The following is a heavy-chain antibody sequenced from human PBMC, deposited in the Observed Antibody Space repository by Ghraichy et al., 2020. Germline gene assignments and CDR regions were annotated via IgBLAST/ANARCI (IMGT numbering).Heavy chain of an antibody. CDR1: GGSISSSSYY. J-gene: IGHJ4*02. D-gene: IGHD3-3*01. CDR2: FYYSGST. Sequence: GSLRLSCTVTGGSISSSSYYWGWIRQPPGKGLEWIGSFYYSGSTYYNPSLKSRVTISVDTSKNQFSLKLSSVTAADTAVYYCARRLEIFGVVIISYFDYWGQGTLVTVSS. CDR3: ARRLEIFGVVIISYFDY. V-gene: IGHV4-39*01.